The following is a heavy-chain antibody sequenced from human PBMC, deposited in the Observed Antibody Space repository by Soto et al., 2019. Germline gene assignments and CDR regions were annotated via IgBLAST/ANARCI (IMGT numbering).Heavy chain of an antibody. V-gene: IGHV4-31*03. J-gene: IGHJ2*01. CDR2: IYYSGST. D-gene: IGHD3-9*01. CDR3: ARGSYFTGCYFDL. Sequence: QVQLQESGPGLVKPSQTLSLTCTVSGGSISSGGYYWSWIRQHPGKGLEWIGYIYYSGSTFYNPSLKSRHTMSVDTSDNQLSLKLSSVTGADTAVYYCARGSYFTGCYFDLWGRGTLVIVSS. CDR1: GGSISSGGYY.